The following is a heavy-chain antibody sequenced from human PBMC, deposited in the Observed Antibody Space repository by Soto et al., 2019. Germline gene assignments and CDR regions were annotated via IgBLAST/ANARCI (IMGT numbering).Heavy chain of an antibody. CDR3: AKDGTYFYDSSGYYFDY. CDR2: ISGSGGST. Sequence: GGSLRLSCAASGFTFSSYAMSWVRQAPGKGLEWVSAISGSGGSTYYACSVKGRFTISRDNSKNTLYLQMNSLRAEDTAVYYCAKDGTYFYDSSGYYFDYWGQGTLVTVSS. D-gene: IGHD3-22*01. J-gene: IGHJ4*02. CDR1: GFTFSSYA. V-gene: IGHV3-23*01.